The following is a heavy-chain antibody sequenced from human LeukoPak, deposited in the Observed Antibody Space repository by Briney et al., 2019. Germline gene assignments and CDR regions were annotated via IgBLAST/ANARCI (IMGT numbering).Heavy chain of an antibody. CDR1: GFSFRNYA. CDR3: AKEHYSGYLEN. V-gene: IGHV3-23*01. Sequence: GGSLRLSCAASGFSFRNYAMSWVRQAPARGPEWVASLRGNDEAFYADSVKGRFTISRDNSKNTLYLQMNSLRAEDTAVYYCAKEHYSGYLENWGQGTLVTVSS. D-gene: IGHD5-12*01. CDR2: LRGNDEA. J-gene: IGHJ4*02.